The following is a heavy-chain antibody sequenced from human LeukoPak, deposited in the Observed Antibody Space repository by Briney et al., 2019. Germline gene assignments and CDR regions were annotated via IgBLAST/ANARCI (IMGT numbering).Heavy chain of an antibody. CDR2: IYYSGST. CDR1: GGSISSSSYY. J-gene: IGHJ6*03. D-gene: IGHD2-2*01. Sequence: PSETLSLTCTVSGGSISSSSYYWGWIRQPPGKGLEWIGSIYYSGSTYYNPSLKSRVTISVDTSKSQFSLKLTSVTAADTAVYYCARPVVPAAMVDYYYMDVWGKGTTVTVSS. CDR3: ARPVVPAAMVDYYYMDV. V-gene: IGHV4-39*01.